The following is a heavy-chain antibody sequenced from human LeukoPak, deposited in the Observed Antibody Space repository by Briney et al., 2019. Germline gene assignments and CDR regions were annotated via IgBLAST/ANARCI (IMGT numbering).Heavy chain of an antibody. J-gene: IGHJ4*02. CDR2: IKSRTDGGTT. CDR1: GFTFSNAW. V-gene: IGHV3-15*01. CDR3: TTPYYYVSGTITPIYYFDY. D-gene: IGHD3-10*01. Sequence: GGSLRLSCAASGFTFSNAWMSWVRQAPGKGLEWVGRIKSRTDGGTTDYAAPVEGKFTISRDDSKNTLYLQMNSLNTEDTAVYYCTTPYYYVSGTITPIYYFDYWGQGTLVTVSS.